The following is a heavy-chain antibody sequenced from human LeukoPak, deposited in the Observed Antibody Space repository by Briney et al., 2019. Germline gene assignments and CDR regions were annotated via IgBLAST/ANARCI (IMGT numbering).Heavy chain of an antibody. V-gene: IGHV4-39*07. CDR1: GGSISSVSYY. CDR2: IYYSGST. J-gene: IGHJ4*02. D-gene: IGHD6-19*01. Sequence: SETLSLTCTVSGGSISSVSYYWGWIRQPPGKGLEWIGSIYYSGSTYYNPSLKSRVTISVDTSKNQFSLKLSSVTAADTAVYYCAMDTYSSATYWGQGTLVTVSS. CDR3: AMDTYSSATY.